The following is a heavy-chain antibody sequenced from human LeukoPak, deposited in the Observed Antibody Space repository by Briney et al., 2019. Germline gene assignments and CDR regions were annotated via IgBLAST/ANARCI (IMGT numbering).Heavy chain of an antibody. Sequence: GGSLRLSCAASGFTFSSYAMSWVRQAPGKGLEWVSVISGSGGNTYYADSVNGRFTISRDNSKNTLFLQMNSLRPEDTAVYYCARDPTAVSNQPQYYFDFWGQGTLVTVSS. CDR2: ISGSGGNT. D-gene: IGHD4-17*01. V-gene: IGHV3-23*01. CDR1: GFTFSSYA. CDR3: ARDPTAVSNQPQYYFDF. J-gene: IGHJ4*02.